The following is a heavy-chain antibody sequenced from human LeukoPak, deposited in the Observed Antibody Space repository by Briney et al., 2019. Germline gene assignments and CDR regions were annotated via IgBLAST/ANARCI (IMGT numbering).Heavy chain of an antibody. CDR3: ARARTYSGSYRNWFDP. D-gene: IGHD1-26*01. V-gene: IGHV3-7*01. Sequence: SGGSLRLSCAASGFTFSSYWMSWVRQAPGKGLEWVANIKQDGSGKYYVDSVKGRFTISRDNAKNSLYLQMNSLRAEDTAVYYCARARTYSGSYRNWFDPWGQGTLVTVSS. CDR1: GFTFSSYW. J-gene: IGHJ5*02. CDR2: IKQDGSGK.